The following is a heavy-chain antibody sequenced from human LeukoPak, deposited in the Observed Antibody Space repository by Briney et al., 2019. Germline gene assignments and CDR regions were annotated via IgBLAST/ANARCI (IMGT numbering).Heavy chain of an antibody. CDR3: ARELPSTANWFDP. D-gene: IGHD5/OR15-5a*01. CDR1: GVPITDYY. J-gene: IGHJ5*02. Sequence: SETLSLTCNISGVPITDYYWSWIRLAPRRGLEWIGYMYYSGDSNSNPSLEGRVTMSADTSTNQFSLRLTSVTAADTAIYYCARELPSTANWFDPWGQGTLVTVSS. CDR2: MYYSGDS. V-gene: IGHV4-59*01.